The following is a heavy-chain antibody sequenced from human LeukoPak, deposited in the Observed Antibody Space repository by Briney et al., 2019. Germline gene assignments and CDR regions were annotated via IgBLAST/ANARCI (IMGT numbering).Heavy chain of an antibody. CDR3: ARSGGYGDYLY. V-gene: IGHV1-2*02. D-gene: IGHD4-17*01. J-gene: IGHJ4*02. Sequence: ASVKVSCKASGYTFTGYYMHWVRQAPGQGLEWMGWINPNSGGTYYAQEFQGRVTMTSDTSISTAYMELSRLRSDDTAVYYCARSGGYGDYLYWGQGTLVTVSS. CDR2: INPNSGGT. CDR1: GYTFTGYY.